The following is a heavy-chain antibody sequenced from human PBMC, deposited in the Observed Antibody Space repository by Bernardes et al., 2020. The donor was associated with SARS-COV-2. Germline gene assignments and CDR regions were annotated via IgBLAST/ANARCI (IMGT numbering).Heavy chain of an antibody. CDR3: ARNSRSLGGYFDH. CDR2: IYFTGST. D-gene: IGHD3-16*01. V-gene: IGHV4-30-4*01. Sequence: SQTLSLTCTVSGDSVNSADYYWSWLRQTPGKGPEWIGYIYFTGSTYYNPSLKSRFSISIDTSKNQFSLNLKSVTVADTAVYFCARNSRSLGGYFDHWGQGTLVTVSS. J-gene: IGHJ4*02. CDR1: GDSVNSADYY.